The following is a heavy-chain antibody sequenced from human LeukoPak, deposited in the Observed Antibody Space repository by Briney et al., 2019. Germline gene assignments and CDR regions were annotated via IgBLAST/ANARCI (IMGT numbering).Heavy chain of an antibody. J-gene: IGHJ4*02. CDR2: ITISSNFI. CDR3: ARSANCGGDCYSNY. V-gene: IGHV3-21*01. Sequence: GGSLRLSCAASGFSLSSYSMNWVRQAPGKGLEWVSSITISSNFIYYADSVKGRFTISRDNAKSSLFLQMNSLRAEDTAVYYCARSANCGGDCYSNYWGQGTLVTVSS. CDR1: GFSLSSYS. D-gene: IGHD2-21*02.